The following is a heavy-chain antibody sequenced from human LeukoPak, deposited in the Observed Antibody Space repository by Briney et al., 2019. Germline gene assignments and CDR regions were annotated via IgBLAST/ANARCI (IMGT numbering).Heavy chain of an antibody. V-gene: IGHV3-7*03. CDR1: GFTFSSYW. D-gene: IGHD3-3*01. CDR2: IKQDGSEK. Sequence: PGGSLRLSCAASGFTFSSYWMSWVRQAPGKGLEWVANIKQDGSEKYYVDSVKGRFTISRDNSKNTLYLQLHSLGAEDTAIYSCARLIFGVVSAFDYWGQGTLVTASS. CDR3: ARLIFGVVSAFDY. J-gene: IGHJ4*02.